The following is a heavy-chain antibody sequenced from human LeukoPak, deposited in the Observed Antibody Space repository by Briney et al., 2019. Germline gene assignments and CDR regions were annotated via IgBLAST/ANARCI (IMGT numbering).Heavy chain of an antibody. J-gene: IGHJ4*02. CDR1: GGSISSSSYY. V-gene: IGHV4-39*01. CDR3: ARHGPAGIGDFGVRY. CDR2: IYYSGST. Sequence: PSETLSLTCTVSGGSISSSSYYWGWIRQPPGKGLEWIGSIYYSGSTYHNPSLKSRVTISVDTSKNQFSLKLSSVTAADTAVYYCARHGPAGIGDFGVRYWGQGTLVTVSS. D-gene: IGHD6-13*01.